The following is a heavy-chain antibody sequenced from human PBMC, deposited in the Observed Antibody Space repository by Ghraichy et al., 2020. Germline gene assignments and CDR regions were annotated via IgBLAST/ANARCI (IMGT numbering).Heavy chain of an antibody. V-gene: IGHV4-31*03. CDR2: IHPSGRT. Sequence: SETLSLTCTVSGGSVSSGDYYWNWFRQHPDKGLEWIGYIHPSGRTNYNPSLRSRVTTSVDTSKNQFSLKVNSVTAADTAVYYGGRAPYVSGSFGWFDPWGQGTLVTVSS. J-gene: IGHJ5*02. CDR3: GRAPYVSGSFGWFDP. D-gene: IGHD3-10*01. CDR1: GGSVSSGDYY.